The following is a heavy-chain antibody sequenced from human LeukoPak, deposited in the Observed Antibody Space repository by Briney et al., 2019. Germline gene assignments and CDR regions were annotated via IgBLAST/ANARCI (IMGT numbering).Heavy chain of an antibody. V-gene: IGHV3-21*01. CDR2: ISSSSSYI. J-gene: IGHJ1*01. CDR1: GFTFSSYS. CDR3: ARDWPTIAAAGTIPEYLQR. D-gene: IGHD6-13*01. Sequence: GGSLRLSCAASGFTFSSYSMNWVRQAPGKGLEWVSSISSSSSYIYYADSVKGRFTISRDNAKNSLYLQMNSLRAEDTAVYYCARDWPTIAAAGTIPEYLQRWGQGTLVTVSS.